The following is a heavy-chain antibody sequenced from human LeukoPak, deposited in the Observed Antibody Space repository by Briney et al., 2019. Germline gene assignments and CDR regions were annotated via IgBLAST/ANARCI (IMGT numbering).Heavy chain of an antibody. V-gene: IGHV1-69*05. CDR2: IIPIFGTA. D-gene: IGHD4-17*01. CDR3: ARISPDYGDYARPFDY. CDR1: GGTFSSYA. J-gene: IGHJ4*02. Sequence: EASVTVSFKASGGTFSSYAISWVRQAPGQGLEWMGGIIPIFGTANYAQKFQGRVTITTDESTSTAYMELSSLRSEDTAVYYCARISPDYGDYARPFDYWGQGTLVTVSS.